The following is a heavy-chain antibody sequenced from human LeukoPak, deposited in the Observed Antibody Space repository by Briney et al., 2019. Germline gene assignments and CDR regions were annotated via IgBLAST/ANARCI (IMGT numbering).Heavy chain of an antibody. CDR1: GFTFSSYS. CDR2: ISSSSTYI. J-gene: IGHJ4*02. V-gene: IGHV3-21*01. Sequence: GGSLRLSCAASGFTFSSYSMNWVRQAPGKGLEWVSSISSSSTYIHYADSVKGRFTISRDNAKNSLHLQMNSLRAEDTAVYYCVEPYYFSSGSLNWGQGTLVTVSS. CDR3: VEPYYFSSGSLN. D-gene: IGHD3-10*01.